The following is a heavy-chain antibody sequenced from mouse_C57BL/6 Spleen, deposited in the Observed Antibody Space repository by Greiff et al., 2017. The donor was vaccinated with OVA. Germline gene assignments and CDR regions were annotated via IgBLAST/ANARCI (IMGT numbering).Heavy chain of an antibody. D-gene: IGHD2-10*01. V-gene: IGHV1-55*01. J-gene: IGHJ4*01. CDR3: AGISYYGNYFYAMDY. CDR2: IYPGSGST. Sequence: QVQLQQPGAELVKPGASVKMSCKASGYTFTSYWITWVKQRPGQGLEWIGDIYPGSGSTNYNEKFKSKATLTVDTSSSTAYMQLSSLTSEDSAVYYCAGISYYGNYFYAMDYWGQGTSVTVSS. CDR1: GYTFTSYW.